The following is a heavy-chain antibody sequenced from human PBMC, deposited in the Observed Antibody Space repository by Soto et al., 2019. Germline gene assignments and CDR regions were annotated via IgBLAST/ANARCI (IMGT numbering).Heavy chain of an antibody. V-gene: IGHV1-2*02. Sequence: QVQLVQSGAEVKKPGASVKVSCKTSGYTFTGYYIYWVRQAPGQGLEWMGWINPHSGGTDSSQKFQGRVIMPRDTSISTAYMELSRLRSDDTAVYYCAGTSCSSTTCPTTYWGQGALVTVSS. CDR1: GYTFTGYY. CDR2: INPHSGGT. J-gene: IGHJ4*02. CDR3: AGTSCSSTTCPTTY. D-gene: IGHD2-2*01.